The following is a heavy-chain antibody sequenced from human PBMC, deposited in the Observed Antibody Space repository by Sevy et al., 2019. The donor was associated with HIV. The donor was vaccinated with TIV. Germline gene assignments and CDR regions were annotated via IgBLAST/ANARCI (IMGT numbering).Heavy chain of an antibody. CDR3: ARDLFSGSYYENY. Sequence: GGSLRLSCAASVFTLSNYWMSWVRQAPGKGLEWVANIIQDGSDKYYVDSVKGRFTISRDNAKNSLYLQMNSLRVEDTAVYYCARDLFSGSYYENYWGQGTLVTVSS. J-gene: IGHJ4*02. CDR2: IIQDGSDK. D-gene: IGHD1-26*01. CDR1: VFTLSNYW. V-gene: IGHV3-7*01.